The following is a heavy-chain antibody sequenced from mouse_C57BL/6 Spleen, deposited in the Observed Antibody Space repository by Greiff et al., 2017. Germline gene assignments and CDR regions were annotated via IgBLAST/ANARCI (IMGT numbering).Heavy chain of an antibody. J-gene: IGHJ1*03. Sequence: EVQLQQSGPELVKPGASVKISCKASGYTFTDYYMNWVKQSHGKSLEWIGDINPNNGGTSYNQKFKGKATLTVDKSSSTAYMELRSLTSEDSAVYYCARPGGFEVWGTGTTVTVSS. CDR1: GYTFTDYY. V-gene: IGHV1-26*01. CDR3: ARPGGFEV. CDR2: INPNNGGT.